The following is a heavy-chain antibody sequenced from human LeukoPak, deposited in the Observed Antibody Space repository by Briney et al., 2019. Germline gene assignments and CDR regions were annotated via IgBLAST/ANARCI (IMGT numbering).Heavy chain of an antibody. J-gene: IGHJ5*02. CDR1: GGSMNDYY. D-gene: IGHD2-2*01. Sequence: SSETLSLTCTVSGGSMNDYYWTWVRQPPGRGLEWIGYIFDIGNTNYNPSLKSRVTISLDTSKNQSSLRLNSVTAADTAVYYCAKGMMPDWFDPWGQGTLVTVSS. V-gene: IGHV4-59*01. CDR2: IFDIGNT. CDR3: AKGMMPDWFDP.